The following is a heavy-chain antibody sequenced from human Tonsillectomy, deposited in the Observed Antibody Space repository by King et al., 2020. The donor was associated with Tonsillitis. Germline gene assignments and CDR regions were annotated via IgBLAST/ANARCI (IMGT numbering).Heavy chain of an antibody. CDR1: GYTFTSYA. V-gene: IGHV1-3*01. D-gene: IGHD3-9*01. Sequence: MQLVQSGAEVKKPGASVKVSCKASGYTFTSYAMHWVRQAPGQRLEWMGWINAGNGNTKYSQKFQGRVTITRDTSASTAYMELSSLRSEDTAVYYCARDQTAYDILTGYYYYYYMDVWGKGTTVTVSS. CDR3: ARDQTAYDILTGYYYYYYMDV. CDR2: INAGNGNT. J-gene: IGHJ6*03.